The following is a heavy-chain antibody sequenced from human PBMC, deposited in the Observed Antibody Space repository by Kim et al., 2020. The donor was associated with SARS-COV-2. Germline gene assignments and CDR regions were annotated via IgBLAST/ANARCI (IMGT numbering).Heavy chain of an antibody. D-gene: IGHD3-9*01. V-gene: IGHV3-15*01. CDR3: TTGASTYYDILTGYYTFDY. J-gene: IGHJ4*02. Sequence: GRFTISRDDSKNTLYLQMNSLKTEDTAVYYCTTGASTYYDILTGYYTFDYWGQGTLVTVSS.